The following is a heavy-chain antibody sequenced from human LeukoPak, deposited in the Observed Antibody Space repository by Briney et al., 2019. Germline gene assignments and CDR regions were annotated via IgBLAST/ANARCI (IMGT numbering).Heavy chain of an antibody. V-gene: IGHV1-69*05. CDR2: IIPIFGTA. D-gene: IGHD5-18*01. Sequence: AASVKVSCKASGGTFSSYAISWVRQAPGQGLEWMGGIIPIFGTANYAQKFQGRVTITTDESTSTAYMELSNLRSEDTAVYYCAHTSTERGDYYYYYMDVWGKGTTVTVSS. J-gene: IGHJ6*03. CDR3: AHTSTERGDYYYYYMDV. CDR1: GGTFSSYA.